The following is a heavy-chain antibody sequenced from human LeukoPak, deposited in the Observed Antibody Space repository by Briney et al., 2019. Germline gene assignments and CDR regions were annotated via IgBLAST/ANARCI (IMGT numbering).Heavy chain of an antibody. D-gene: IGHD3-22*01. CDR2: INPNSGGT. Sequence: ASVKVSCKASGYTFTGYYMHWVRQAPGQGLEWMVWINPNSGGTNYAQKFQGRVTMTRDTSISTAYMELSRLRSDDTAVYYCARDPYYYDSSEMGSFDYWGQGTLVTVSS. CDR3: ARDPYYYDSSEMGSFDY. V-gene: IGHV1-2*02. J-gene: IGHJ4*02. CDR1: GYTFTGYY.